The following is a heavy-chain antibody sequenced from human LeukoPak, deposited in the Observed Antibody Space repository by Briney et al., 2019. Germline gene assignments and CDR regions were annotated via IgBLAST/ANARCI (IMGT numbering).Heavy chain of an antibody. CDR2: ITSDGSAT. Sequence: GGSLRLSCAVSGFSFSSYWMHWVRQGPGKGLAWVSRITSDGSATDYADSVKGRLTISRDNAENTLYLHMNSLRAEDTAVYYCTRDAAPGYFDLWGRGTLVTVSS. D-gene: IGHD2-15*01. CDR3: TRDAAPGYFDL. CDR1: GFSFSSYW. J-gene: IGHJ2*01. V-gene: IGHV3-74*01.